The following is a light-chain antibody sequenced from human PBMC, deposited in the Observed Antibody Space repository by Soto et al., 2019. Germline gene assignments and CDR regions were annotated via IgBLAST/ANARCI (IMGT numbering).Light chain of an antibody. CDR2: SNY. CDR1: SSNIGSNA. CDR3: AAWDDSLNVFV. J-gene: IGLJ1*01. V-gene: IGLV1-44*01. Sequence: QSVLTQPPSASGTPGQRVTISCSGSSSNIGSNAVNWYQQLPGTAPKLLIYSNYQRPSGVPDLFSGSKSGTSASLAISGLQSEDEADYYCAAWDDSLNVFVFGTGTKLTVL.